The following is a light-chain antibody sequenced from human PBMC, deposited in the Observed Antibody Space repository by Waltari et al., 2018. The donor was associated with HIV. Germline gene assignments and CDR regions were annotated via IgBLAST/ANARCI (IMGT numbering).Light chain of an antibody. CDR3: QQYNSYSRT. J-gene: IGKJ2*01. Sequence: DIQMTQSPSTLSASVGDRVTITCRASQSISSWLAWYQQKPGKAPKLLIYKGSSLESGVPSRVSGSGSGTEFTLTISSLQPDDFATYYCQQYNSYSRTFGQGTKLEIK. CDR1: QSISSW. V-gene: IGKV1-5*03. CDR2: KGS.